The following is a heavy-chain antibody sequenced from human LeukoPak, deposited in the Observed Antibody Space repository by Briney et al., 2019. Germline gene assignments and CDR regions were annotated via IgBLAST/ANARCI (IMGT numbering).Heavy chain of an antibody. V-gene: IGHV3-21*05. CDR1: GFTFSLYA. J-gene: IGHJ4*02. CDR2: INDESSDI. D-gene: IGHD2-2*01. Sequence: GGSLRLSCAASGFTFSLYAMNWVRQAPGKGLEWVSYINDESSDIHYAGSVRGRFTISRDDARQTLYLQLSSLRVEDTAVYHCARDTFQPGLIDSWGQGTLVTVSS. CDR3: ARDTFQPGLIDS.